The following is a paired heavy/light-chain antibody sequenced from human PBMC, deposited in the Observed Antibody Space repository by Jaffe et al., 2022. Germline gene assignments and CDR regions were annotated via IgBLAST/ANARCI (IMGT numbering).Light chain of an antibody. CDR2: WAS. CDR3: QQYSSLPLT. V-gene: IGKV4-1*01. CDR1: QSLLFSSNNRNS. J-gene: IGKJ4*01. Sequence: DIVMTQSPDSLAVSLGERATINCKSSQSLLFSSNNRNSLAWFQQKPGQPPKLLIYWASTRKSGVPDRFSGSESGTNFTLSISSLQAEDVAVYYCQQYSSLPLTFGGGTKVEIK.
Heavy chain of an antibody. CDR3: ARGWALDY. V-gene: IGHV6-1*01. D-gene: IGHD3-16*01. Sequence: QVQLQQSGPGLVKPSQTLSLTCDISGDTVSSNTTAWNWMRQSPSRGLEWLGRTYYRSKWFNDYALSVKSRITINPDTSKNQFSLQLNSVTPEDTAVYYCARGWALDYWGQGTLVTVSS. CDR1: GDTVSSNTTA. J-gene: IGHJ4*02. CDR2: TYYRSKWFN.